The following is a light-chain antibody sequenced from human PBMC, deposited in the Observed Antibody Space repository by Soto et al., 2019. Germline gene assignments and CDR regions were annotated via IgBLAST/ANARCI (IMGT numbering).Light chain of an antibody. V-gene: IGLV2-14*01. J-gene: IGLJ2*01. CDR1: SNDVGGYNY. CDR2: EVN. Sequence: QSALTQPASVSGSPGQSITISCTGTSNDVGGYNYVSWYQQHPGKAPKLMIYEVNNRPSGVSNRFSGSKSGNTASLTISGLQAEDEADYYCSSYTGSSTLLFGGGTKVTVL. CDR3: SSYTGSSTLL.